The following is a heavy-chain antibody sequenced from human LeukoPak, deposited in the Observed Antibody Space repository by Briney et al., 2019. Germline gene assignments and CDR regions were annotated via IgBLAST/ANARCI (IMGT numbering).Heavy chain of an antibody. Sequence: PSETLSLTCTVSGGSISSGGYCWSWIRQHPGKGLEWIGYIYYSGSTYYNPSLKSRVTIPVDTSKNQFSLKLSSVTAADTAVYYCARDRLAAAGRDAFDIWGQGTMVTVSS. J-gene: IGHJ3*02. CDR3: ARDRLAAAGRDAFDI. CDR2: IYYSGST. CDR1: GGSISSGGYC. V-gene: IGHV4-31*03. D-gene: IGHD6-13*01.